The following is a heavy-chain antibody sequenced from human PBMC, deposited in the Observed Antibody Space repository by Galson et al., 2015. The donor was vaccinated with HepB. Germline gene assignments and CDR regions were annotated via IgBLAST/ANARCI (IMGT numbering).Heavy chain of an antibody. CDR1: GYRFSSYG. D-gene: IGHD2-15*01. V-gene: IGHV1-18*01. CDR2: ISAYNGNA. Sequence: SVKVSCKASGYRFSSYGISWVRQAPGQGPEWMGWISAYNGNAHYTQKLQGRATMTIDTSTSTAYLELRSLRSDDTAVYYCARDRSSAVFVVIAATPPCDYWGQGTLVTVSS. J-gene: IGHJ4*02. CDR3: ARDRSSAVFVVIAATPPCDY.